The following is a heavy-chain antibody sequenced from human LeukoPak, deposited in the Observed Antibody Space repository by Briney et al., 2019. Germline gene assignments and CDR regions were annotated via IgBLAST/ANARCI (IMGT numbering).Heavy chain of an antibody. V-gene: IGHV4-59*01. J-gene: IGHJ6*03. CDR3: ARETSQKGAHYMDV. D-gene: IGHD3-16*01. CDR2: IYYSGYT. CDR1: GGSISSYY. Sequence: SETLSLTCTVSGGSISSYYWSWILQPPGKGLEYIGYIYYSGYTNYNPSLKSRVTISVDTSKNQFSLKLSSVTAADTAVYYCARETSQKGAHYMDVWGKGTTVTISS.